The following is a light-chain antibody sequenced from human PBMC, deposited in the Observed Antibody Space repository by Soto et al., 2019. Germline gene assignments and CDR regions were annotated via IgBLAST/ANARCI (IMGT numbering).Light chain of an antibody. J-gene: IGKJ1*01. Sequence: EIVLTQSPGTLSVSPGERATLSCRASQSVSRSYLCWYQQKPGQAPRLLMYGASISAAGVPDRFSGSGSGTEFTLTISRLEPEDFTVYYCHHYETFGQGTKVDIK. CDR3: HHYET. V-gene: IGKV3-20*01. CDR1: QSVSRSY. CDR2: GAS.